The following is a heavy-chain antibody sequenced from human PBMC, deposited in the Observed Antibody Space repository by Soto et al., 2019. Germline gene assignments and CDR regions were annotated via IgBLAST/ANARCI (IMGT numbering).Heavy chain of an antibody. D-gene: IGHD5-12*01. CDR2: IVVGSGNT. J-gene: IGHJ4*02. CDR3: AAWSSGYDFVDY. Sequence: SVKVSCKASGFTFTSSAVQWVRQARGQRLEWIGWIVVGSGNTNYAQKFQERVTITRDMSTSTAYMELSSLRSEDTAVYYCAAWSSGYDFVDYWGQGTLVTVSS. CDR1: GFTFTSSA. V-gene: IGHV1-58*01.